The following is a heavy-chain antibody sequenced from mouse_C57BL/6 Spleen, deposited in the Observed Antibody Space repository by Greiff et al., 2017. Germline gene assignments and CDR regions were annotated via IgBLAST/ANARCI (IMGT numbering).Heavy chain of an antibody. CDR1: GYTFTSYG. D-gene: IGHD1-1*01. Sequence: VKLMESGAELARPGASVKLSCKASGYTFTSYGISWVKQRTGQGLEWIGEIYPRSGNTYYNEKFKGKATLTADKSSSTAYMELRSLTSEDSAVYFCARGGYITTGVAGGYFDYWGQGTTLTVSS. J-gene: IGHJ2*01. CDR3: ARGGYITTGVAGGYFDY. CDR2: IYPRSGNT. V-gene: IGHV1-81*01.